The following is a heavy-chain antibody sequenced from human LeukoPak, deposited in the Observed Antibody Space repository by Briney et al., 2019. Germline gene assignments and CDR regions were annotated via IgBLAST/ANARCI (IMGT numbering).Heavy chain of an antibody. CDR1: GFTVSSNY. D-gene: IGHD3-22*01. J-gene: IGHJ4*02. CDR3: ARGVGNYYDNSGYQN. V-gene: IGHV3-53*01. CDR2: IYSGGST. Sequence: PGGSLRLSCAASGFTVSSNYMSWVRQAPGKGLEWVSVIYSGGSTYYADSVKGRFTISRDNSKNTLYLQMNSLRAEDTAVYYCARGVGNYYDNSGYQNWGQGTLVTVSS.